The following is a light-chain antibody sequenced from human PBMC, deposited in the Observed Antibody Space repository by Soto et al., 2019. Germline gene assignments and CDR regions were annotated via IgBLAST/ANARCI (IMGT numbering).Light chain of an antibody. CDR1: QSVSSSY. CDR3: QQYGSSAPIT. J-gene: IGKJ5*01. Sequence: ESVLTQSPGTLSLSPGERATLSCMASQSVSSSYLAWYQHKPGQAPRLLIYGASSRATGIPDRFSGSGSETDFTLTISRLEPEDFALYYCQQYGSSAPITFGQGTRLEI. CDR2: GAS. V-gene: IGKV3-20*01.